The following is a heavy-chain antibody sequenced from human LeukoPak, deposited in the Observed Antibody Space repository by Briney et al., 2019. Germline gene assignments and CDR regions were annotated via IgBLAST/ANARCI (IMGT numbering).Heavy chain of an antibody. J-gene: IGHJ4*02. CDR1: GFTFSSYA. CDR2: ISYDGSNK. Sequence: GRSLRLSCTASGFTFSSYAMHWVRQAPDKGLEWVAVISYDGSNKYYADSVKGRFTISRDNSKNTLYLQMNSLRAEDTAVYYCARGDCGGDCYWFDYWGQGTLVTVSS. CDR3: ARGDCGGDCYWFDY. D-gene: IGHD2-21*02. V-gene: IGHV3-30*04.